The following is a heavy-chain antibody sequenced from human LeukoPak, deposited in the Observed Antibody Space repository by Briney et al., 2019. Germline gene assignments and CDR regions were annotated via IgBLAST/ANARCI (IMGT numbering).Heavy chain of an antibody. Sequence: ASVKVSCKASGYTFTSYGTSWVRQAPGQGLEWMGWISAYNGNTNYAQKLQGGVTMTTDTSTSTAYMELRSLRSDDTAVYYCAREYSGYDWGQFDYWGQGTLVTVSS. CDR1: GYTFTSYG. CDR2: ISAYNGNT. V-gene: IGHV1-18*01. CDR3: AREYSGYDWGQFDY. D-gene: IGHD5-12*01. J-gene: IGHJ4*02.